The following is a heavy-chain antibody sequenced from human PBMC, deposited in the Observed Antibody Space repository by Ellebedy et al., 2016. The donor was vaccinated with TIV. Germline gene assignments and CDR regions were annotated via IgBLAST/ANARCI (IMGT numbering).Heavy chain of an antibody. D-gene: IGHD2-2*02. CDR1: GGSFSGYY. V-gene: IGHV4-34*01. CDR3: ARGYCSSTSCYKGGWFDP. J-gene: IGHJ5*02. CDR2: INHSGST. Sequence: SETLSLXXAVYGGSFSGYYWSWIRQPPGKGLEWIGEINHSGSTNYNPSLKSRVTISVDTSKNQFSLKLSSVTAADTAVYYCARGYCSSTSCYKGGWFDPWGQGTLVTVSS.